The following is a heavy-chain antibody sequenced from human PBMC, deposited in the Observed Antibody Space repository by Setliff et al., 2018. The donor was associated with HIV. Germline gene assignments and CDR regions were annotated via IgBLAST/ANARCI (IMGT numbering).Heavy chain of an antibody. CDR2: IGTYNGDT. Sequence: ASVKVSCKASGYTSTSSGITWVRQAPGQGLEWMGWIGTYNGDTNYAQKFQGRVTMTTDTSTSTAYMELRSLISDDTAVYYCAREGLWFGDRGYYMDVWGTGTAVTVSS. CDR1: GYTSTSSG. CDR3: AREGLWFGDRGYYMDV. D-gene: IGHD3-10*01. V-gene: IGHV1-18*01. J-gene: IGHJ6*03.